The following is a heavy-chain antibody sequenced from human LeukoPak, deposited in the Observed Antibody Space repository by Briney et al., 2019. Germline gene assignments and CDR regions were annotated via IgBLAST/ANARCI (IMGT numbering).Heavy chain of an antibody. CDR1: GGSISKHY. CDR2: VYYRGNS. CDR3: ARTRYTSLVLGMDV. Sequence: SETLSLTCTVSGGSISKHYWSWIRQPPGEGLEWIGYVYYRGNSFYNPSLKSRVTISVDTSKNQFSLKLSSVTAADTAVYFCARTRYTSLVLGMDVWGQGTTVTVSS. V-gene: IGHV4-59*08. D-gene: IGHD5-18*01. J-gene: IGHJ6*02.